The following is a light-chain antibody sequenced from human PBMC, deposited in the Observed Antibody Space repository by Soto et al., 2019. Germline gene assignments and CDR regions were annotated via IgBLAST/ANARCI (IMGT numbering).Light chain of an antibody. V-gene: IGLV2-14*01. Sequence: QSALTQPASVSGSPGQSITISCSGNSSDIGNYNYVSWYQQHPGKAPRLMIYGVSDRPSGVSNRFSGSKSGNTASLTISGLQPEDEADYYCSSYAGSNNLVFGGGTKLTVL. CDR3: SSYAGSNNLV. CDR1: SSDIGNYNY. J-gene: IGLJ3*02. CDR2: GVS.